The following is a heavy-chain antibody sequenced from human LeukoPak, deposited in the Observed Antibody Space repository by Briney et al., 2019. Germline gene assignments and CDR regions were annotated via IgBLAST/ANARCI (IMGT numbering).Heavy chain of an antibody. Sequence: PGGSLRLSCAASGFAFSSYALHWVRQAPGKGLEWVAVISYDGSNKYYADSVKGRFTISRDNSKNTLYLQMNSLRVEDTAVYYCARSRLADFDYWGQGTLVTVSS. CDR1: GFAFSSYA. CDR2: ISYDGSNK. V-gene: IGHV3-30*04. D-gene: IGHD6-19*01. J-gene: IGHJ4*02. CDR3: ARSRLADFDY.